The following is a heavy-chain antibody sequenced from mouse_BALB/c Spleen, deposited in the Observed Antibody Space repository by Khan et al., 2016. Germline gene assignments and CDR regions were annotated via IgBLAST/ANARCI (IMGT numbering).Heavy chain of an antibody. CDR3: ERGDYYVKSWYFDV. Sequence: EVQLQESGPDLVKPSQSLSLTCTVTGYSITSIYSWHWIRQFPGNKLEWMDYIHSSGSTNYNPSLKSRISITRDTSKNQFFLQLNSVTTEDTATYNSERGDYYVKSWYFDVWGAGTTVTVSS. CDR1: GYSITSIYS. CDR2: IHSSGST. J-gene: IGHJ1*01. V-gene: IGHV3-1*02. D-gene: IGHD1-1*01.